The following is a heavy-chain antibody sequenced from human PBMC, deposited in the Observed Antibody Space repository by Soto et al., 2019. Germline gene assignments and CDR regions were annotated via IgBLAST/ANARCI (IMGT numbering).Heavy chain of an antibody. D-gene: IGHD1-1*01. CDR1: GYTFTSYG. J-gene: IGHJ4*02. V-gene: IGHV1-18*01. Sequence: QVQLVQSVAEMKKPGASVKVSCKASGYTFTSYGISWVRQAPGQGLEWMGWIRPYNGNTNSAQNLQGRVTMTTDTYASTDYIQLRSLISDDTGVNYCARGAAPEPGWGQGKLVTVSS. CDR2: IRPYNGNT. CDR3: ARGAAPEPG.